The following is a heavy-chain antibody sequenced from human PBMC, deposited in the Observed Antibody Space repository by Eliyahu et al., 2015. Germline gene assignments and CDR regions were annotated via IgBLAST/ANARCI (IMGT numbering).Heavy chain of an antibody. J-gene: IGHJ4*02. Sequence: EVQLVESGGGLVKPGGSLRLSCAASGFTFSNAWMSWVRQAPGKGLEWVGRIKSKTDGGTTDYAAPVKGRFTISRDDSKNTLYLQMNSLKTEDTAVYYCTFDWSYYDFWSGYTYFDYWGQGTLVTVSS. CDR1: GFTFSNAW. V-gene: IGHV3-15*01. CDR2: IKSKTDGGTT. CDR3: TFDWSYYDFWSGYTYFDY. D-gene: IGHD3-3*01.